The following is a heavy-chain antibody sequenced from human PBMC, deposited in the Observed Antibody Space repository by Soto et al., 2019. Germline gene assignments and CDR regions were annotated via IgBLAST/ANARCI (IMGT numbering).Heavy chain of an antibody. CDR1: GFNISSYG. CDR2: ISGGGGNK. CDR3: AKTRMATIPDYFDY. D-gene: IGHD5-12*01. V-gene: IGHV3-23*01. J-gene: IGHJ4*02. Sequence: PGGSLRLSCAASGFNISSYGTHWVRQTPGKGLGWVSVISGGGGNKYYADSVKGRFTISRDNSKNTLYLQMNSLRAEDTAVYYCAKTRMATIPDYFDYWGQGTLVTVSS.